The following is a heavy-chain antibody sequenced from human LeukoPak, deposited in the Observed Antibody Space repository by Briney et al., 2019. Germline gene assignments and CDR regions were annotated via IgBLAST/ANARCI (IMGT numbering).Heavy chain of an antibody. V-gene: IGHV1-18*04. CDR3: ARGRNWNDGVDY. J-gene: IGHJ4*02. CDR1: GYTFTGYY. CDR2: INPNSGNT. Sequence: ASVKVSCKASGYTFTGYYMHWVRQAPGQGLEWMGWINPNSGNTNYAQKLQGRVTMTTDTSTSTAYMELRSLRSDDTAVYYCARGRNWNDGVDYWGQGTLVTVSS. D-gene: IGHD1-1*01.